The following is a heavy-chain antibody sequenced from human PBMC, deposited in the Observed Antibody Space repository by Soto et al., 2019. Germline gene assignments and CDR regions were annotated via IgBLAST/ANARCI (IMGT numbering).Heavy chain of an antibody. CDR1: GTIFSSYT. CDR3: ARGLGGRMDD. CDR2: IIPILGET. J-gene: IGHJ6*02. V-gene: IGHV1-69*08. D-gene: IGHD3-16*01. Sequence: QVQLVQSGAEVKKPGSSVRVSCKASGTIFSSYTISWVRQAPGQGLEWMGRIIPILGETNSAQKFQGRVTLTADKSTNTAYMELNCLRLEDTALYYCARGLGGRMDDWGQGTTVTVSS.